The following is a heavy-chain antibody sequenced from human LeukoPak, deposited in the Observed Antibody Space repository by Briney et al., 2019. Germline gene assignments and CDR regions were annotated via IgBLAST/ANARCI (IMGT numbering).Heavy chain of an antibody. CDR2: ISVYNGNT. D-gene: IGHD3-22*01. CDR3: ARAGSYYDSIGYSD. V-gene: IGHV1-18*01. CDR1: GYTFTSYG. Sequence: ASVRVSCKASGYTFTSYGITWVRQAPGQGLEWMGWISVYNGNTNYAQKLQGRVTMTTDRSTSTAYMDLRSLRSDDTAVYYCARAGSYYDSIGYSDWGRGTLVTVSS. J-gene: IGHJ4*02.